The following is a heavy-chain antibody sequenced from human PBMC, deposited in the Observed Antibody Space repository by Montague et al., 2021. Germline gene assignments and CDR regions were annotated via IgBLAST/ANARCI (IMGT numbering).Heavy chain of an antibody. V-gene: IGHV3-74*01. J-gene: IGHJ4*02. D-gene: IGHD1-1*01. CDR2: ISTDGSST. Sequence: SLRLSCAASGFTFSSYWMHWVRQAPGKGLVWVSRISTDGSSTTYADSVKGRFTTSRDNAKNILYLQMNSLRAEDTAVYYCTFYNFRETPRGFDYWGQGTLVTVSA. CDR1: GFTFSSYW. CDR3: TFYNFRETPRGFDY.